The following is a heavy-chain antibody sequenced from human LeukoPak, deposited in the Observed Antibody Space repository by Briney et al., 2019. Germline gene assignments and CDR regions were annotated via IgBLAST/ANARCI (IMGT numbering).Heavy chain of an antibody. CDR3: AKVLGSYYYMDV. Sequence: GGSLRLSCAASGFSFSSYGMYWVRQAPGKGLEWVAVIWYDGSNKYYADSVKGRFTISRDNSKNTLYLQMNSLRAEDTAVYYCAKVLGSYYYMDVWGKGTTVTVSS. CDR1: GFSFSSYG. V-gene: IGHV3-33*06. J-gene: IGHJ6*03. CDR2: IWYDGSNK. D-gene: IGHD2/OR15-2a*01.